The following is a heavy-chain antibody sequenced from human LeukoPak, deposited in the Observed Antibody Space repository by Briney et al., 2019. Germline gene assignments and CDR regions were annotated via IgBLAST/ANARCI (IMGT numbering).Heavy chain of an antibody. J-gene: IGHJ6*03. V-gene: IGHV3-48*01. CDR1: GFTFSRHS. Sequence: QPGGSLRLPCAGSGFTFSRHSMNWVRQAPGKGLEWVSYISSSSSTISYADSVKGRFTISRDNAKNSLFLQMNSLRAEDTAVYYCATGGHAYCGGDCYRMDVWGKGTTVTVSS. CDR3: ATGGHAYCGGDCYRMDV. CDR2: ISSSSSTI. D-gene: IGHD2-21*02.